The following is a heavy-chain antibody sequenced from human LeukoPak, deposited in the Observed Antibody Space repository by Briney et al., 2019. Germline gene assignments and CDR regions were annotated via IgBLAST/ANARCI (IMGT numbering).Heavy chain of an antibody. Sequence: GGSLRLSCAASGFTFSSYSMNWVRQAPGKGLEWVSYISSSSTTYYADSVKGRFTISRDNAKNSLYLQMNSLRDEDTAVYYCARGGLLLVLGPSYWGQGTRVTVSS. CDR3: ARGGLLLVLGPSY. V-gene: IGHV3-48*02. CDR1: GFTFSSYS. J-gene: IGHJ4*02. D-gene: IGHD3-22*01. CDR2: ISSSSTT.